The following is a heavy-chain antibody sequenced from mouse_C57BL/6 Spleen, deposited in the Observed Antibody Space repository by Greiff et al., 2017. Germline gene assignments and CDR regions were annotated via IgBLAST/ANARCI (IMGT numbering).Heavy chain of an antibody. CDR1: GFPFSDYG. J-gene: IGHJ2*02. CDR3: ASAYWSYSLDY. D-gene: IGHD4-1*01. CDR2: ISSGSSTS. V-gene: IGHV5-17*01. Sequence: EVKLVESGGGLVKPGGSLTLSCAASGFPFSDYGMHWVRQAPEKGLEWVAYISSGSSTSYYADTVKGRFPISRDNAKNTLFLQMPSLRSEDTAMYYCASAYWSYSLDYWGQGTSLTVSS.